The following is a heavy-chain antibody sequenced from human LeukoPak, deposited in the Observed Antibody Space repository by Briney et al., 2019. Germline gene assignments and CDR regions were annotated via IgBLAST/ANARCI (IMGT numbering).Heavy chain of an antibody. V-gene: IGHV4-34*01. Sequence: SETLSLTCAVYGGSFSGYYWSWIRQPPGKGLEWIGEINHSGSTNYNPSLKSRVTISVDTSKNQFSLKLSSVTAADTAVYYCARAPRKWLRPGYYYMDVWGKGTTVTVSS. J-gene: IGHJ6*03. CDR3: ARAPRKWLRPGYYYMDV. CDR1: GGSFSGYY. CDR2: INHSGST. D-gene: IGHD5-12*01.